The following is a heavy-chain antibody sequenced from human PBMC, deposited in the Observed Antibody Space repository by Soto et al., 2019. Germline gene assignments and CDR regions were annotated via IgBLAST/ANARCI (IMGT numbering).Heavy chain of an antibody. J-gene: IGHJ6*02. CDR2: IIPIFGTA. D-gene: IGHD6-19*01. CDR1: GGTFSSYA. V-gene: IGHV1-69*13. CDR3: ARAPPLYSSGWYDYYYYGMDV. Sequence: SVKVSCKASGGTFSSYAISWVRQAPGQGLEWMGGIIPIFGTANYAQKFQGRVTITADESTSTAYMELSSLRSEDTAVYYCARAPPLYSSGWYDYYYYGMDVWGQGTTVTVSS.